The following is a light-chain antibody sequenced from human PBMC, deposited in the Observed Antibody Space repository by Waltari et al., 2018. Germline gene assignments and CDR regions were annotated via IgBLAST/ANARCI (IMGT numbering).Light chain of an antibody. CDR1: QYITKRY. V-gene: IGKV3-20*01. J-gene: IGKJ2*01. Sequence: VLTQSPGTLSLSPGETATLSCRASQYITKRYFAWYQQKSGQAPRLLIYGASSRAAGSQHRLSGRGSGTDFTITIIRLEPEDFAVYYCQQYGSSVMYTFGQGTKLEIK. CDR2: GAS. CDR3: QQYGSSVMYT.